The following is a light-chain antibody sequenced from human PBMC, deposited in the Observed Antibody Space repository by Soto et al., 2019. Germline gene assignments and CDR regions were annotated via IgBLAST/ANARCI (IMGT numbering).Light chain of an antibody. CDR2: EVS. CDR3: SSYAGSNNVV. CDR1: SSDVGGYNY. V-gene: IGLV2-8*01. J-gene: IGLJ3*02. Sequence: QSALTQPPSASGSPGQSVTISCTGTSSDVGGYNYVSWYQQHPGKAPKLMIYEVSKRPSGVPDRFSGSKSGNTASLTVSGVQAEDEADYYCSSYAGSNNVVCGGGTQLTVL.